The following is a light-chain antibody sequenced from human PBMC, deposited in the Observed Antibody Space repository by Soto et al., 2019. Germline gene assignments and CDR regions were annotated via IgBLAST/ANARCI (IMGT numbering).Light chain of an antibody. Sequence: QSALAQPPSASGSPGQSVTISCTGTSSDVGGYNYASWYQQNPGKAPQLIIYEVSKRPSGVPDRFSGSKSGNTASLTVSGLQAEDEADYYCSSYAATNNYVFGSGTKVTVL. V-gene: IGLV2-8*01. CDR2: EVS. CDR3: SSYAATNNYV. CDR1: SSDVGGYNY. J-gene: IGLJ1*01.